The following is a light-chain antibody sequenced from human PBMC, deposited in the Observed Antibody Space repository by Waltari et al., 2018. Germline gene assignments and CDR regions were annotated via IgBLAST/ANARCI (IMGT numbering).Light chain of an antibody. CDR1: ASNIGNSY. V-gene: IGLV1-51*02. Sequence: QSVLTQPPSVSAAPGQKVTISCSGSASNIGNSYVSWYQQFPGAAPKVLIYGNDKRTPGIPDRFSGTKSGTSATLDITGRQTGDEADYYGGTWDNTLSAVFGGGTKVTVL. CDR3: GTWDNTLSAV. J-gene: IGLJ2*01. CDR2: GND.